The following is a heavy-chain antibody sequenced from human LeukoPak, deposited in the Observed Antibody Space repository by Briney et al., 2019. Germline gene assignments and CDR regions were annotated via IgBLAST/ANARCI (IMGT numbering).Heavy chain of an antibody. CDR1: GFTFSSYA. D-gene: IGHD2-2*01. Sequence: GGSLRLSCAASGFTFSSYAMHWVRQAPGMGLEWVAVISYDGSNKYYADSVKGRFTISRDNSKNTLYLQMNSLRAEDTAVYYCARHCSSTSCYSSYMDVWGKGTTVTVSS. CDR3: ARHCSSTSCYSSYMDV. CDR2: ISYDGSNK. J-gene: IGHJ6*03. V-gene: IGHV3-30*01.